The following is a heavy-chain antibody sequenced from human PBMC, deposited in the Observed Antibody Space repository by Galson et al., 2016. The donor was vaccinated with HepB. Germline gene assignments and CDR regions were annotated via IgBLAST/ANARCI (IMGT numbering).Heavy chain of an antibody. CDR1: GFSLSTSAMS. D-gene: IGHD2-2*01. V-gene: IGHV2-70*10. J-gene: IGHJ3*02. CDR3: ARPYCTSAGCYYDAFDI. CDR2: IDWDDDK. Sequence: PALVKPTQTLTLTCTLSGFSLSTSAMSVSWIRQPPGKALEWVARIDWDDDKYYSTSLRSRLTISKDTSNNQVVLTMTNMDSVDTATYYCARPYCTSAGCYYDAFDIWGQGTMVTVSS.